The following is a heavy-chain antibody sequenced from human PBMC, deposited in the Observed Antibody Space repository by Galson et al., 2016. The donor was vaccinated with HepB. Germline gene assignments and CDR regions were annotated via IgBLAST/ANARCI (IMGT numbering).Heavy chain of an antibody. D-gene: IGHD2-15*01. Sequence: SLRLSCAASGFTFDDYAIHWVRQAPGKGLEWVSLISWDGSSTYYADSVKGRFTISRDNSKNSLYLQMSSLRAEDTALYYCAKDICSGGSCYWGFDYWGQGTLVTVSS. J-gene: IGHJ4*02. CDR3: AKDICSGGSCYWGFDY. CDR1: GFTFDDYA. V-gene: IGHV3-43D*03. CDR2: ISWDGSST.